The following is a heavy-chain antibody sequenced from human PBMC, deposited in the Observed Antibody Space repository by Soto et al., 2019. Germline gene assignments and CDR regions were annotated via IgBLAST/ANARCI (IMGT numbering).Heavy chain of an antibody. Sequence: VQLVQSGAEVRKPGSSVKVSCQVSGVTFSTSTITWVRQAPGQGLEWMGSIIPILGTAKSTQKFQGGVTITADESASVAYMELSSLTYEDTAVYYCARAGFVSGWNEFSGMDVWGQGTTVTFSS. V-gene: IGHV1-69*11. CDR3: ARAGFVSGWNEFSGMDV. CDR1: GVTFSTST. D-gene: IGHD6-19*01. CDR2: IIPILGTA. J-gene: IGHJ6*02.